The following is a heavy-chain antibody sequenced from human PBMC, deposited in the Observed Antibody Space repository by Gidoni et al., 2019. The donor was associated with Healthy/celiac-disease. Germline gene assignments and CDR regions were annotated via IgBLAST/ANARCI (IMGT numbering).Heavy chain of an antibody. CDR3: ARGGPYCGGDCYSDDAFDI. V-gene: IGHV3-13*05. D-gene: IGHD2-21*02. Sequence: EVQLVESGGGLVQPGGSLRLSCAASGVTFSSYDMHWVRQATGKGLEWVSAIGTAGDPYYPGSVKGRFTISRENAKNSLYLQMNSLRAGDTAVYYCARGGPYCGGDCYSDDAFDIWGQGTMVTVSS. CDR1: GVTFSSYD. J-gene: IGHJ3*02. CDR2: IGTAGDP.